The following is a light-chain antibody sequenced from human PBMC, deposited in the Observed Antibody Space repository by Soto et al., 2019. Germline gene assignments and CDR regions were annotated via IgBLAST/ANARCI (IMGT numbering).Light chain of an antibody. CDR1: QSVTSNY. CDR2: GAP. Sequence: EIVLTQSPGTLSLSPGERATLSCRASQSVTSNYLAWYQQKPGQAPRLLIFGAPSRATGIPDKFSGSGSGTDFTLTISRLEPDDFAVYYCQRYGGPSWTFGQGTRVEIK. J-gene: IGKJ1*01. V-gene: IGKV3-20*01. CDR3: QRYGGPSWT.